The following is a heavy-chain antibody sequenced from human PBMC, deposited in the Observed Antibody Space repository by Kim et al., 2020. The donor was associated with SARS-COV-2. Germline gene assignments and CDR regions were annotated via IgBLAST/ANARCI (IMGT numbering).Heavy chain of an antibody. V-gene: IGHV5-51*01. CDR3: ARLYGSGGYYNGRDY. J-gene: IGHJ4*02. D-gene: IGHD3-10*01. CDR2: IYPGDYDT. Sequence: GESLKISCKGSGYSFTSYWIGWVRQMPGKGLEWMGIIYPGDYDTRYSPSFQGQVTISADKSISTAYLQWSSLKASDTAKYYCARLYGSGGYYNGRDYWGQGTLVTVSS. CDR1: GYSFTSYW.